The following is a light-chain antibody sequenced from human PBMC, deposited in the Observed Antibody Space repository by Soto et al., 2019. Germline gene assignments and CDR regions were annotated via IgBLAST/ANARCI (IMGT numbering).Light chain of an antibody. CDR1: RSDVGGYNY. J-gene: IGLJ3*02. CDR2: EVT. Sequence: QSVLTQPASVSGSPGQSITISCTGTRSDVGGYNYVSWYQQHPGQVPKLTIYEVTNRPSGVSSRFSGSKSGNTASLTISGLQAEDEADYYCSSYTNSDTWVFGGGTKVTVL. V-gene: IGLV2-14*01. CDR3: SSYTNSDTWV.